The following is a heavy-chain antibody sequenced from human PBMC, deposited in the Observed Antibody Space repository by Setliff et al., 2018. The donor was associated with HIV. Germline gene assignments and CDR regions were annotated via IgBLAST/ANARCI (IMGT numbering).Heavy chain of an antibody. V-gene: IGHV4-4*09. Sequence: NPSETLSLTCTVSGGSISTYYWTWIRQPPGKGLEWIGYIYTSGRTNYNPSLRSRVTISVDTSSNQISLWLGSVTAADTAVYYCARGTIEYWGQGMLVTVSS. J-gene: IGHJ4*02. CDR1: GGSISTYY. CDR3: ARGTIEY. CDR2: IYTSGRT. D-gene: IGHD1-7*01.